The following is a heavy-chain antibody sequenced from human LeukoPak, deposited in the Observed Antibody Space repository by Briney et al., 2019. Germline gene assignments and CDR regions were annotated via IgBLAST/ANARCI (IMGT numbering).Heavy chain of an antibody. V-gene: IGHV1-69*05. CDR3: ARDPYYYDSSGYYRD. J-gene: IGHJ4*02. Sequence: SVKVSCKASGGTFSSYAISWVRQAPGQGLEWMGRIIPIFGTANYAEKFQGRVTITTDESTSTAYMELSSLRSEDTAVYYCARDPYYYDSSGYYRDWGQGTLVTVSS. CDR2: IIPIFGTA. D-gene: IGHD3-22*01. CDR1: GGTFSSYA.